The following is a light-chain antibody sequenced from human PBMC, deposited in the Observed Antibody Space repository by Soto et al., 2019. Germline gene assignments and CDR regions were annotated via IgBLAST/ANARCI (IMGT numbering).Light chain of an antibody. J-gene: IGKJ1*01. V-gene: IGKV3-20*01. CDR3: QQYGSSAWT. CDR1: QSLSSSY. CDR2: GAL. Sequence: EIVLTQSPGTLSLSPGERATLSCRASQSLSSSYLAWYQQKPGQAPRLLIYGALSRATGIPDRFSGSGSGTDFTLTISRLEPEDFAVYYCQQYGSSAWTFGQGTKVDIK.